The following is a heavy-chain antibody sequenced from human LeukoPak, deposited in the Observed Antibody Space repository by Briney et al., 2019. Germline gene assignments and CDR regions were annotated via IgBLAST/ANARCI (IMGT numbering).Heavy chain of an antibody. D-gene: IGHD3-10*01. CDR3: AKDRGPLLWFGELLPTDY. Sequence: GGSLRLSCAASGFTFSGSAIHWVRQAPGKGLEWVSFITGSGTTYYADFVKGRFTISRDNSKNTLYLQMNSLRAEDTAVYYCAKDRGPLLWFGELLPTDYWGQGTLVTVSS. V-gene: IGHV3-23*01. CDR1: GFTFSGSA. CDR2: ITGSGTT. J-gene: IGHJ4*02.